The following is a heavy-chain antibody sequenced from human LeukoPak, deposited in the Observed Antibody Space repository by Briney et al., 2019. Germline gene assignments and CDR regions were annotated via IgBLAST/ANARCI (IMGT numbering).Heavy chain of an antibody. CDR1: GYTFTGYY. Sequence: ASVRVSCKASGYTFTGYYMHWVRQAPGQGLEWMGWISAYNGNTNYAQKLQGRVTMTTDTSTSTAYMELRSLRSDDTAVYYCASGGIVATTDYYYGMDVWGQGTTVTVSS. J-gene: IGHJ6*02. CDR3: ASGGIVATTDYYYGMDV. V-gene: IGHV1-18*04. D-gene: IGHD5-12*01. CDR2: ISAYNGNT.